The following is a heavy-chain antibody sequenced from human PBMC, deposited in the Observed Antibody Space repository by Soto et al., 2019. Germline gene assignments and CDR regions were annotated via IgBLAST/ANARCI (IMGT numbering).Heavy chain of an antibody. D-gene: IGHD3-22*01. CDR3: ARGAQGFFPVSGIYFYFDH. CDR2: VHPDSGGT. V-gene: IGHV1-2*02. CDR1: GYTFTDHL. J-gene: IGHJ4*02. Sequence: ASVKVSCKASGYTFTDHLIHWVRQSPGQGLQWVGWVHPDSGGTNVAQAFQDRVTMTADTSITTAYMDLARLRPDDTAIFYCARGAQGFFPVSGIYFYFDHWGQGTPVTVSS.